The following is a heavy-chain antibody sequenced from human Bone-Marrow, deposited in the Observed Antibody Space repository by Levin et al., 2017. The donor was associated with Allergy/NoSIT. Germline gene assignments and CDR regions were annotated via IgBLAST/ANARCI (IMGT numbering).Heavy chain of an antibody. Sequence: GGSLRLSCQAYGSNFNNYWIGWVRQMPGKGLEWMGIVYAGDSDGRYSPSFQGHVTMSADKSISTAFLQWSSLKASDTATYYCARQNISSGYDYWGQGTPVTVSS. CDR3: ARQNISSGYDY. J-gene: IGHJ4*02. CDR2: VYAGDSDG. D-gene: IGHD5-12*01. V-gene: IGHV5-51*01. CDR1: GSNFNNYW.